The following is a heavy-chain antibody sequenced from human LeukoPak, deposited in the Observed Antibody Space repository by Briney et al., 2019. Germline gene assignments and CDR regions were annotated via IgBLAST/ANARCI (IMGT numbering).Heavy chain of an antibody. Sequence: GGSLRLSCAVSGLNFNEDYIMWLRQAPGKGLEWVSHIGSTGGAILYADSVKGRFTISRDNAKRSVYVEMNSLRVEDTAVYYCATSLSIATTSNYWGQGTLVTVSS. CDR2: IGSTGGAI. J-gene: IGHJ4*02. V-gene: IGHV3-11*01. CDR1: GLNFNEDY. D-gene: IGHD1/OR15-1a*01. CDR3: ATSLSIATTSNY.